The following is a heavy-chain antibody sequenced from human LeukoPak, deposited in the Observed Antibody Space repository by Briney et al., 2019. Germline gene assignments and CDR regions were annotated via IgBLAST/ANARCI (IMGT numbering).Heavy chain of an antibody. V-gene: IGHV3-21*01. CDR3: ASPYSSNTLDY. J-gene: IGHJ4*02. D-gene: IGHD6-13*01. CDR1: GFTFSSYS. CDR2: ISSSSSYI. Sequence: GGSLRLSCAASGFTFSSYSMTWVRQAPGKGLEWVSSISSSSSYIYYADSVKGRFTISRDNAKNSLYLQMNSLRAEDTAVYYCASPYSSNTLDYWGQGTLVTVSS.